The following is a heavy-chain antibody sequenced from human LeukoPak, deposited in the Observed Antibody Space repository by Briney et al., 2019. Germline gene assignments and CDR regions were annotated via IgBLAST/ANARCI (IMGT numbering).Heavy chain of an antibody. CDR2: TSANGDST. V-gene: IGHV3-23*01. J-gene: IGHJ4*02. Sequence: GGSLRLSCAASGFTFSNYVMSWVRQAPGKGLEWVSVTSANGDSTDYTDSVKGRFTISRDNSKNTLYLQMNNLRAEDTAVYYCAKHPYGFDSWGQGTLVTVSS. D-gene: IGHD4-17*01. CDR3: AKHPYGFDS. CDR1: GFTFSNYV.